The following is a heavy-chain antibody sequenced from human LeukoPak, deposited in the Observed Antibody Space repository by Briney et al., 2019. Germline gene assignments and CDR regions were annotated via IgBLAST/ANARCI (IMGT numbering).Heavy chain of an antibody. CDR2: ISYDGSNK. Sequence: PGRSLRLSCAASGFAFSTHGMHWVRQAPGRGLEWVAVISYDGSNKYYADSVKGRFTISRDNSKNTLYLQMNSLRAEDTAVYYCARDQYYYDSSGYPPLDYWGQGTLVTVSS. J-gene: IGHJ4*02. D-gene: IGHD3-22*01. V-gene: IGHV3-30*06. CDR1: GFAFSTHG. CDR3: ARDQYYYDSSGYPPLDY.